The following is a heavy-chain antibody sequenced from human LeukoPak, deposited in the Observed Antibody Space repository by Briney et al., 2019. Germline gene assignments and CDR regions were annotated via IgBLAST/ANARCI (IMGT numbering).Heavy chain of an antibody. CDR1: GGSISSGSYY. CDR2: FYTSGST. V-gene: IGHV4-61*02. J-gene: IGHJ4*02. CDR3: ARHPRTLSYDILRGPDY. Sequence: PSETLSLTCTVSGGSISSGSYYWSWIRQPAGKGLEWIGRFYTSGSTNYNPSLKSRATISADTPKNQFSLKLNSVTAADTAMYYCARHPRTLSYDILRGPDYWGQGTLVTVSS. D-gene: IGHD3-9*01.